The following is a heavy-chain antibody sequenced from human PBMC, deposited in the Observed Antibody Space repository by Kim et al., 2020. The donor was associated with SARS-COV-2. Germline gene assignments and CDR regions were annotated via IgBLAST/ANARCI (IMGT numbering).Heavy chain of an antibody. D-gene: IGHD6-13*01. V-gene: IGHV3-23*01. J-gene: IGHJ4*02. CDR3: AKPPASYSSSWYTLDY. Sequence: SVKGRFTISRDNSKNTLYLQMNSLRAEDTAVYYCAKPPASYSSSWYTLDYWGQGTLVTVSS.